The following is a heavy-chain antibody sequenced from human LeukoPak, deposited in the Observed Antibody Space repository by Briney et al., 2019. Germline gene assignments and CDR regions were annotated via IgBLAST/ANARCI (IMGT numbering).Heavy chain of an antibody. CDR1: GYTFTGYY. CDR3: ARLSSSIAARPRRYYFDY. Sequence: GASVKVSCKASGYTFTGYYMHWVRQAPGQGLEWMGWINPNSGGTNYAQKFQGRVTMTRDTSIGTAYMELSRLRSDDTAVYYCARLSSSIAARPRRYYFDYWGQGTLVTVSS. D-gene: IGHD6-6*01. V-gene: IGHV1-2*02. J-gene: IGHJ4*02. CDR2: INPNSGGT.